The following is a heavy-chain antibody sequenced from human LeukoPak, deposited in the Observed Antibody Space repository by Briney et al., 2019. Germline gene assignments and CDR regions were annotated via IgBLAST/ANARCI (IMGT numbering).Heavy chain of an antibody. CDR3: ATSRFSGGLGRFDP. J-gene: IGHJ5*02. V-gene: IGHV4-4*07. D-gene: IGHD3-10*01. Sequence: SETLSLTCTVSGGSISSYYWSWIRQPAGKGLEWIGRGYTSGSTNYNPSLKSRVTISVDTSKNQFSLNLSSVTAAHTAVYYCATSRFSGGLGRFDPWGQGTLVTVSS. CDR1: GGSISSYY. CDR2: GYTSGST.